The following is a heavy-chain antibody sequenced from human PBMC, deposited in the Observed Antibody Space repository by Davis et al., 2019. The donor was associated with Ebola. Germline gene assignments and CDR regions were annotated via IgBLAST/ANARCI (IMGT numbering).Heavy chain of an antibody. D-gene: IGHD6-6*01. CDR3: ARGGYSSSSFLYYYGMDV. CDR2: ISSSGSTI. Sequence: PGGSLRLSCAASGITFSDYYMSWIRQAPGKGLEWVSYISSSGSTIYYADSVKGRFTISRDNAKNSLYLQMNSLRAEDTAVYYCARGGYSSSSFLYYYGMDVWGQGTTVTVSS. V-gene: IGHV3-11*04. J-gene: IGHJ6*02. CDR1: GITFSDYY.